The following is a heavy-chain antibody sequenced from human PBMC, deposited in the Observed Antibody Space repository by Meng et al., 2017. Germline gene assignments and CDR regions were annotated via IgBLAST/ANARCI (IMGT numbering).Heavy chain of an antibody. J-gene: IGHJ4*02. Sequence: QVPVVQSGAEVKKPGASVKVSCQASGYHCTGYYMHWVRQAPGQGLEWMGRINPNSGGTNYAQKFQGRVTMTRDTSISTAYMELSRLRSDDTAVYYCARDYGSGRIILHFDYWGQGTLVTVSS. CDR2: INPNSGGT. CDR1: GYHCTGYY. D-gene: IGHD3-10*01. V-gene: IGHV1-2*06. CDR3: ARDYGSGRIILHFDY.